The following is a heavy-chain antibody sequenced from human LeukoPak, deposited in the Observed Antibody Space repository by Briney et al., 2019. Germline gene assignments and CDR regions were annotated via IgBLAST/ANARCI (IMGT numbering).Heavy chain of an antibody. CDR2: IYYSGST. Sequence: PSETLSLTCTVSGGSISSYYWSWIRQPPGKGLEWIGYIYYSGSTNYNPSLKSRVTISVDTSKNQFSLKLSSVTAADTAVYYCARRGVVPAATGAFDIWGQGTMVTVSS. D-gene: IGHD2-2*01. J-gene: IGHJ3*02. V-gene: IGHV4-59*01. CDR1: GGSISSYY. CDR3: ARRGVVPAATGAFDI.